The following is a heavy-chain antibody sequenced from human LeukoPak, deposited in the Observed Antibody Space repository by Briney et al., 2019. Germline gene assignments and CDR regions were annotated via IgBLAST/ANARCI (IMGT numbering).Heavy chain of an antibody. CDR1: GFTFSSYA. CDR2: ISGSGGST. CDR3: AKDGVVVPAAMGFDY. J-gene: IGHJ4*02. Sequence: GGSLRLSCAASGFTFSSYAMSWVRQAPGKGLEWVSAISGSGGSTYYADSVKGRFTISRDNSKYTLYLQINSLRAEDTAVYYCAKDGVVVPAAMGFDYWGRGTLVTVSS. D-gene: IGHD2-2*01. V-gene: IGHV3-23*01.